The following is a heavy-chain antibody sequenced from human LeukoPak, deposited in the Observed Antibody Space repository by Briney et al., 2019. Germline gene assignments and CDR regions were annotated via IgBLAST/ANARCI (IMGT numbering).Heavy chain of an antibody. CDR1: GYTFTSYG. CDR3: ARERDYGER. V-gene: IGHV1-18*01. CDR2: ISAYNGNT. Sequence: GASVKVSCKASGYTFTSYGISWVRQAPGQGLEWMGWISAYNGNTNYAQKFQGRVTMTRDTSISTAYMELSRLRSDDTAVYYCARERDYGERWGQGTLVTVSS. J-gene: IGHJ4*02. D-gene: IGHD4-17*01.